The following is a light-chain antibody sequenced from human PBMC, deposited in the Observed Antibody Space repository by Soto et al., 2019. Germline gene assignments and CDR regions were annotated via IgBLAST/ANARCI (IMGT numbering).Light chain of an antibody. Sequence: QSVLTQPPSASGTPGQRVTISCSGSSSNIGSNYVYWYQQLPGTAPKLLIYSNNQRPSGVPDRFSGSKSGTSASLAISGLLSEDDADYYCAAWDDSLSGPLVFGGGTKLTVL. CDR1: SSNIGSNY. CDR2: SNN. V-gene: IGLV1-47*02. CDR3: AAWDDSLSGPLV. J-gene: IGLJ3*02.